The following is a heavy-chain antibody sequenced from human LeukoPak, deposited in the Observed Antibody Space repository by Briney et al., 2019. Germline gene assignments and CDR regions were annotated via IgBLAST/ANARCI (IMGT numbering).Heavy chain of an antibody. J-gene: IGHJ4*02. D-gene: IGHD3-16*01. CDR3: ARDLPRGGSYYFDY. V-gene: IGHV3-48*03. CDR1: GFTFSGYE. Sequence: GGSLRLSCAASGFTFSGYEMNWVRQAPGKGLEWVSYISSSGSTIYYADSVKGRFTISRDNAKNSLYLQMNSLRAEDTAVYYCARDLPRGGSYYFDYWGQGTLVTVSS. CDR2: ISSSGSTI.